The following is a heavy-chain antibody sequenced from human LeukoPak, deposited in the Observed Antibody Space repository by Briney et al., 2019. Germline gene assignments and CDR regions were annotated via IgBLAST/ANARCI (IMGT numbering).Heavy chain of an antibody. J-gene: IGHJ3*02. D-gene: IGHD5-24*01. V-gene: IGHV3-48*03. Sequence: AGGSLRLSCAASGFTFSSYEMNWVRQAPGKGLEWVSYISSSGSTIYYADSVKGRFTISRDNAKNSLYLQMNSLRAEDTAVYYCARVGDGYNNGDAFDIWGQGTMVTVSS. CDR3: ARVGDGYNNGDAFDI. CDR2: ISSSGSTI. CDR1: GFTFSSYE.